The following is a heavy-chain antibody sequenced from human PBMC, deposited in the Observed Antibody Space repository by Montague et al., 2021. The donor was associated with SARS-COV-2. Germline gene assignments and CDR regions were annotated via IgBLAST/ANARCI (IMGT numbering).Heavy chain of an antibody. CDR1: RGSFSYYY. J-gene: IGHJ3*02. V-gene: IGHV4-34*01. Sequence: SETLSLTCAVSRGSFSYYYWTWIRQSPGKGLEWIGEINQGGAPNYTPSLKSRATISLDTSKKQISLKLNSVTVADTAVFFCARGRPVQGSFRHFDSVSSGALGIWGQGALVIVSS. D-gene: IGHD3-9*01. CDR2: INQGGAP. CDR3: ARGRPVQGSFRHFDSVSSGALGI.